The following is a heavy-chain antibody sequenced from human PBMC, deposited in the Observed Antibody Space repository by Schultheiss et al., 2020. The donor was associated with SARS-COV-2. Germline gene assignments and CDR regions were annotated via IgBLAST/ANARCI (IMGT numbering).Heavy chain of an antibody. CDR2: ISWNSGSI. D-gene: IGHD3-10*01. J-gene: IGHJ6*02. Sequence: SLKISCAASGFTFDDYAMHWVRQAPGKGLEWVSGISWNSGSIGYADSVKGRFTISRDNAKNSLYLQMNSLRAEDTAVYYCARSPGGFDYYYGMDVWGQGTTVTVSS. CDR3: ARSPGGFDYYYGMDV. CDR1: GFTFDDYA. V-gene: IGHV3-9*01.